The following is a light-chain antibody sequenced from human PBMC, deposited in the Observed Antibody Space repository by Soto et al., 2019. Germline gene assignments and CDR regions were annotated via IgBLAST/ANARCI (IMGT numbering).Light chain of an antibody. V-gene: IGKV3-15*01. J-gene: IGKJ5*01. CDR3: QQYNTWPPIT. CDR1: QSVSSSY. CDR2: GAS. Sequence: EIMLTQSPGTLSLSPGERATLSSWAIQSVSSSYLAWYQRKPGQAPRLLIYGASTRATGLPARFSGSGSGTDFTLTISSLQSEDFAVYYCQQYNTWPPITFGQGTRLEI.